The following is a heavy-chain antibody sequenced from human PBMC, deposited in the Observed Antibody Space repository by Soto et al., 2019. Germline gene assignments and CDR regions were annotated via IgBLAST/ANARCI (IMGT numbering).Heavy chain of an antibody. V-gene: IGHV4-34*01. CDR2: INHSGST. J-gene: IGHJ6*02. D-gene: IGHD3-10*01. CDR3: ARVVTMVRGVIITEKSSYGMDV. CDR1: GGSFSGYY. Sequence: PSETLSLTCAVYGGSFSGYYWSWIRQPPGKGLEWIGEINHSGSTNYNPSLKSRVTISVDTSKNQFSLKLSSVTAADTAVYYCARVVTMVRGVIITEKSSYGMDVWGQGTTVTVS.